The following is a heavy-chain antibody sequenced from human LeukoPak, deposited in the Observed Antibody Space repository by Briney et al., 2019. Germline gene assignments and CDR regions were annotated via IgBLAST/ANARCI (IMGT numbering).Heavy chain of an antibody. D-gene: IGHD6-13*01. V-gene: IGHV4-39*02. Sequence: PSETLSLTCTVSGGSISSNTYYWGWMRQPPGNGLEWISSISYSGSTYYNASLKSRLIISVDTSKNQFSLRLSSVTATDTAVYYCARDYCSSNYRPGTYYFDNWGQGTLLTVSS. CDR1: GGSISSNTYY. CDR2: ISYSGST. CDR3: ARDYCSSNYRPGTYYFDN. J-gene: IGHJ4*02.